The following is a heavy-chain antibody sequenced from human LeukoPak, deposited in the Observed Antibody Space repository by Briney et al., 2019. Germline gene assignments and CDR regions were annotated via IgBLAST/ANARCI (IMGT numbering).Heavy chain of an antibody. V-gene: IGHV4-34*01. CDR1: GGSFSGYY. CDR3: ARDGSSGYYYWFDP. CDR2: INHSGST. Sequence: SETLSLTCAVYGGSFSGYYWSWIRQPPGKGLEWIGEINHSGSTNYNPSLKSRVTISVDTSKNQFSLKLSSVTAADTAVYYCARDGSSGYYYWFDPWGQGTLVTVSS. D-gene: IGHD3-22*01. J-gene: IGHJ5*02.